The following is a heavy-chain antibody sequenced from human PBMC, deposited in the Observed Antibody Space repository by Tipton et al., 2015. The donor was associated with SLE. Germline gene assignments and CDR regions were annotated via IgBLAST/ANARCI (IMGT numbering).Heavy chain of an antibody. CDR3: ARSLGYDLGHFDY. CDR2: IIPVFGTA. Sequence: QSGAEVKKPGSSVKVSCKGSGNTFNSYAISWVRQAPGQGLEWMGGIIPVFGTADYAQRFQGRVTITADESTSTVYMEVSRVTADDTAVYYCARSLGYDLGHFDYWGQGTLVTVSS. J-gene: IGHJ4*02. CDR1: GNTFNSYA. V-gene: IGHV1-69*01. D-gene: IGHD5-12*01.